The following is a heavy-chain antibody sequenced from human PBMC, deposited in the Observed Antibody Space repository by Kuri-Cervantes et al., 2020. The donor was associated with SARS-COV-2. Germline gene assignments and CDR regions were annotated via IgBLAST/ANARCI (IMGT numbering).Heavy chain of an antibody. J-gene: IGHJ4*02. CDR2: ISYDGSNK. Sequence: GESLKISCAASGFTFSSYAMHWVRQAPGKGLEWVAVISYDGSNKYYADSVKGRFTISRDNSKNTLYLQMNSLRAEDTAVYYCARDGGYYDYIWGSGTKFDYWGQGTLVTVSS. CDR1: GFTFSSYA. CDR3: ARDGGYYDYIWGSGTKFDY. D-gene: IGHD3-16*01. V-gene: IGHV3-30-3*01.